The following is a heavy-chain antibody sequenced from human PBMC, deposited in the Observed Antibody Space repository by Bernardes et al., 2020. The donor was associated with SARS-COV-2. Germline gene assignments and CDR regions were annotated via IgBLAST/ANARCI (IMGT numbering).Heavy chain of an antibody. D-gene: IGHD3-10*01. V-gene: IGHV5-10-1*01. CDR2: LYPSDSYT. J-gene: IGHJ4*02. CDR3: ARHGPGFYFDY. CDR1: GYSFTSYW. Sequence: GESLKISCKGSGYSFTSYWISWVRQMPGKGLEWMGRLYPSDSYTNYSPSFQGHVTISADKSISTAYLQWSSLKASDTAMYYCARHGPGFYFDYWGQGTLVTVSS.